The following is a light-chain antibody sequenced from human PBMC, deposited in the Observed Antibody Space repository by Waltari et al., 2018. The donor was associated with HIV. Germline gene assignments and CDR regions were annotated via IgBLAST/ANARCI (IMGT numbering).Light chain of an antibody. Sequence: VVLTQSPDTLSLSPGERATLSPWASQSVSRNFLAWYLQRPGQAPRLLVYGASSRATGIPDRFSGSGSGTDFTLTISKLEPEDFGVFYCQQYDSSPYTFGQGTKLEIK. J-gene: IGKJ2*01. CDR2: GAS. CDR3: QQYDSSPYT. V-gene: IGKV3-20*01. CDR1: QSVSRNF.